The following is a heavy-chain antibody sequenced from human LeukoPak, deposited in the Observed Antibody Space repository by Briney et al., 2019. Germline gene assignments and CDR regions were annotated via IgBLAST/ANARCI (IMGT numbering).Heavy chain of an antibody. J-gene: IGHJ3*02. V-gene: IGHV1-2*02. Sequence: ASVKDSCKASGYTFAAYYMCWGRQDPGEGLEWMGWIRPNSGVTNYTQKFQSRVAMTRDTSINTAYMELSSLTSADTAVYFCATWALHFDIWGQGTMVTVAS. D-gene: IGHD3-16*01. CDR2: IRPNSGVT. CDR3: ATWALHFDI. CDR1: GYTFAAYY.